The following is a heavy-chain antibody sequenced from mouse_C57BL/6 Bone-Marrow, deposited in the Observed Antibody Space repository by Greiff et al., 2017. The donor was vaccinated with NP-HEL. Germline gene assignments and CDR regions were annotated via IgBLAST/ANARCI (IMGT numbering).Heavy chain of an antibody. CDR3: AAYDPYAMDY. J-gene: IGHJ4*01. CDR1: GYTFTSYW. D-gene: IGHD2-10*02. CDR2: IDPNSGGT. Sequence: QVQLKQPGAELVKPGASVKLSCKASGYTFTSYWMHWVKQRPGRGLEWIGRIDPNSGGTKYNEKFKSKATLTVDKPSSTAYMQLSSLTSEDSAVYYCAAYDPYAMDYWGQGTSVTVSS. V-gene: IGHV1-72*01.